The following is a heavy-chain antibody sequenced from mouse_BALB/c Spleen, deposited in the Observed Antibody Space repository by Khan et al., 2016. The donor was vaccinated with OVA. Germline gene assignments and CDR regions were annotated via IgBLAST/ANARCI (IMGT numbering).Heavy chain of an antibody. J-gene: IGHJ3*01. V-gene: IGHV5-6*01. D-gene: IGHD4-1*01. Sequence: EVQLVESGGDLVKPGGSLKLSCAASGFTFSSYSMSWVRQTPDKRLEWVASISSGGDYTYYPDSVKGRFTISRDNAKNTLYLQMSDLKSEDTAMYYCADHLTGSCAYWGQGTLVTASA. CDR1: GFTFSSYS. CDR3: ADHLTGSCAY. CDR2: ISSGGDYT.